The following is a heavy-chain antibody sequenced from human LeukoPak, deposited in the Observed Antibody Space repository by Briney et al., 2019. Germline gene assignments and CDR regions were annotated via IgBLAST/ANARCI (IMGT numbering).Heavy chain of an antibody. CDR2: IYTSGST. CDR1: GGSISSGSYY. J-gene: IGHJ4*02. V-gene: IGHV4-61*02. Sequence: SETLSLTCTVSGGSISSGSYYWSWIRQPAGKGLEWIGRIYTSGSTNYNPSLKSRVTISVDTSKNQFSLKLSSVTAADTAVYYCARVWADSSGSFDYWGQGTLVTVSS. CDR3: ARVWADSSGSFDY. D-gene: IGHD3-22*01.